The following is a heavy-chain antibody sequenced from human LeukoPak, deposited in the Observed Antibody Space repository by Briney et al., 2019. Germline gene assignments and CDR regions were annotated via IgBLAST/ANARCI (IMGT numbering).Heavy chain of an antibody. J-gene: IGHJ4*02. Sequence: GGSLRLSCAASGFTVSSIHMVWVRHAPGKGLEWVSAISNNGGYTYYADSVQGRFTISRDNSKSTLCLQMNSLRAEDTAVYYCAKQLGYCSDGSCYFPYWGQGTLVTVSS. D-gene: IGHD2-15*01. CDR2: ISNNGGYT. CDR1: GFTVSSIH. V-gene: IGHV3-23*01. CDR3: AKQLGYCSDGSCYFPY.